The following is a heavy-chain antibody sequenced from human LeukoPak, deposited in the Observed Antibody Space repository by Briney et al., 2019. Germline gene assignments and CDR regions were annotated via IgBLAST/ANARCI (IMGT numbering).Heavy chain of an antibody. CDR3: ARGPRLLHTMVRGAFDY. CDR2: INHSGST. J-gene: IGHJ4*02. V-gene: IGHV4-34*01. CDR1: GGSFSGYY. D-gene: IGHD3-10*01. Sequence: SETLSLTCAVYGGSFSGYYWSWIRQPPGKGLEWIGEINHSGSTNYNPSLKSRVTISVDTSKNQFSLKLSSVTAADTAVYYCARGPRLLHTMVRGAFDYWGQGTLVTVSS.